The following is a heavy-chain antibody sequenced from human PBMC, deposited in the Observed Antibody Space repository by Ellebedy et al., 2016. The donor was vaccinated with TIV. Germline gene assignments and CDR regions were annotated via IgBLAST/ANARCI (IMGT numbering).Heavy chain of an antibody. V-gene: IGHV4-31*03. CDR2: IYYSGST. J-gene: IGHJ3*02. CDR3: ARDRRRITGTTGDAFDI. Sequence: LRLXXTVSGGSISSGGYYWSWIRQHPGKGLEWIGYIYYSGSTYYNPSLKSRVTISVDTSKNQFSLKLSSVTAADTAVYYCARDRRRITGTTGDAFDIWGQGTMVTVSS. CDR1: GGSISSGGYY. D-gene: IGHD1-7*01.